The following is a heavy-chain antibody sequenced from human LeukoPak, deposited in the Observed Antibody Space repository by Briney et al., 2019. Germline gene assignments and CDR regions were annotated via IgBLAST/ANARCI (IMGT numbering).Heavy chain of an antibody. CDR2: INPNSGGT. J-gene: IGHJ4*02. CDR1: GYTFTGYY. V-gene: IGHV1-2*02. D-gene: IGHD6-13*01. Sequence: GASVKVSCKASGYTFTGYYMHWVRQAPGPGLEWMGWINPNSGGTNYAQKFQGRVTMTRDTSISTAYMELSRLRSDDTAVYYCASSKGIAAAGTRFDYWGQGTLVTVSS. CDR3: ASSKGIAAAGTRFDY.